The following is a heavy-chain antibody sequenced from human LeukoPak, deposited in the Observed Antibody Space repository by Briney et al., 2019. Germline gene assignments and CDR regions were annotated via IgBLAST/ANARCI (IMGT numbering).Heavy chain of an antibody. CDR3: ARGGMATIERPFDY. Sequence: GGSLRLSCAASGFIFSNFGMHWVRQAPGKGLEWVAFIRYDGSNKYYADSVKGRFTISRDNSKNTLYLQMNSLRAEDTAVYYCARGGMATIERPFDYWGQGILVTVSS. J-gene: IGHJ4*02. CDR2: IRYDGSNK. D-gene: IGHD5-24*01. CDR1: GFIFSNFG. V-gene: IGHV3-30*02.